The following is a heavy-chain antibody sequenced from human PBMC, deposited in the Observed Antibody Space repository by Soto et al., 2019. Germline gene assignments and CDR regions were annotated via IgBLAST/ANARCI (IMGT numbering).Heavy chain of an antibody. CDR3: AISTSGYDYSLDV. CDR2: ISSTSRQI. J-gene: IGHJ6*04. Sequence: EVQLVESGGGLVKPGGSLRLSCGGSGFRFSLYTMNWVRQAPGKGLEWVSSISSTSRQIYYADSVKGRFTISRDNAKKSLDLQMNGLRVDDTAVYYWAISTSGYDYSLDVLCEGTAVSVST. V-gene: IGHV3-21*02. CDR1: GFRFSLYT. D-gene: IGHD6-6*01.